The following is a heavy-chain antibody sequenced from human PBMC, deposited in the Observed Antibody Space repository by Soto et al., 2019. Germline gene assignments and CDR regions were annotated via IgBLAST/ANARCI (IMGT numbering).Heavy chain of an antibody. CDR1: GYTFTSYA. J-gene: IGHJ3*02. CDR3: ARDTRITMIVYSPHAFYI. CDR2: INAGNGNT. V-gene: IGHV1-3*01. D-gene: IGHD3-22*01. Sequence: ASVKVSCKASGYTFTSYAMHWVRQAPGQRLEWMGWINAGNGNTKYSQKFQGRVTITRDTSASTAYMELSSLRSEDTAVYYCARDTRITMIVYSPHAFYIWGQGTMVTVSS.